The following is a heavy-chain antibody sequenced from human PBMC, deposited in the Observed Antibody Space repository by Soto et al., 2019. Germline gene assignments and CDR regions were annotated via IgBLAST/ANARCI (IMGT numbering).Heavy chain of an antibody. CDR3: AREYYDSSGPPPRLAY. CDR2: IYTSGST. D-gene: IGHD3-22*01. V-gene: IGHV4-4*07. J-gene: IGHJ4*02. Sequence: SETLSLTCTVSGGSISSYYWSWIRQPAGKGLEWIGRIYTSGSTNYNPSLKSRVTMSVDTSKNQFSLKLSSVTAADTAVHYCAREYYDSSGPPPRLAYRGQRTLVTVSS. CDR1: GGSISSYY.